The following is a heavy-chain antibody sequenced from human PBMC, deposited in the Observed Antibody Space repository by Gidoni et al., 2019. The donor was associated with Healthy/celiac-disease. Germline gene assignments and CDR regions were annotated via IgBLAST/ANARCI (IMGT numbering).Heavy chain of an antibody. D-gene: IGHD3-3*01. CDR3: ARGVIPVHHYDFWSGYRKVGWFDP. Sequence: QVQLQQWGAGLLKPSETLSLTCAVYGGSFSGHYWSWIRQPPGKGLEWIGEINHSGSTNYNPSLKSRVTISVDTSKNQFSLKLSSVTAADTAVYYCARGVIPVHHYDFWSGYRKVGWFDPWGQGTLVTVSS. V-gene: IGHV4-34*01. CDR2: INHSGST. CDR1: GGSFSGHY. J-gene: IGHJ5*02.